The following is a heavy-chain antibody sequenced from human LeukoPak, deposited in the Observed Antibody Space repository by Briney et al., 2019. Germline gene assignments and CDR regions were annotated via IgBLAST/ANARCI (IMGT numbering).Heavy chain of an antibody. CDR2: IKKDGSEK. V-gene: IGHV3-7*03. CDR3: TTDTWYSAGH. J-gene: IGHJ4*02. Sequence: GGSLRLSCTASGFVFSGSWMAWIRQAPGKGLEWVAIIKKDGSEKYYVDSMKGRFTISRDNAKNSLFLQMNSLRAEDTAIYYCTTDTWYSAGHWGQGTLVTVSS. D-gene: IGHD2-15*01. CDR1: GFVFSGSW.